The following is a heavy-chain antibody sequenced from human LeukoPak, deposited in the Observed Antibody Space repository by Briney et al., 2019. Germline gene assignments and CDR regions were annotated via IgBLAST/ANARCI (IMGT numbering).Heavy chain of an antibody. V-gene: IGHV1-69*13. Sequence: ASVKVSCKASGGTFSSYAISWVRQAPGQGLEWMGGIIPIFGTANYAQKFQGRVTITADESTSTAYMDLTSLTSDDTAVYYCARRLSTWSEGWFDPWGQGTLVTVSS. D-gene: IGHD6-13*01. CDR1: GGTFSSYA. CDR3: ARRLSTWSEGWFDP. J-gene: IGHJ5*02. CDR2: IIPIFGTA.